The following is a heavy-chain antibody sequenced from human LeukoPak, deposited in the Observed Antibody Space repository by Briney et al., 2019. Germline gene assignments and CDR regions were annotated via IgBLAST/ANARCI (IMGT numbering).Heavy chain of an antibody. Sequence: QTGGSLRLSCTASGFTFGDYAMSWFRQAPGKGLEWVGFIRSKAYGGTTEYAASVKGRFTISRDDSKSIAYLQMNSLKTEDTAVYYCTRDSGYDTFDYWGQGTLVTVSS. D-gene: IGHD5-12*01. J-gene: IGHJ4*02. V-gene: IGHV3-49*03. CDR2: IRSKAYGGTT. CDR3: TRDSGYDTFDY. CDR1: GFTFGDYA.